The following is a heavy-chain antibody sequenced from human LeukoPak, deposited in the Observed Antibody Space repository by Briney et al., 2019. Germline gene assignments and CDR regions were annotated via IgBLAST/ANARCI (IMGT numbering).Heavy chain of an antibody. Sequence: GKSLRLSCAASGFTFSSYAMHWVRQAPGKGLEWVAVISYDGSNKYYADSVKGRFTISRDNSKNTLYLQMNSLRAEDTAVYYCAKSYYYDSSAYYDPLQYCFDYWGQGTLVTVSS. J-gene: IGHJ4*02. V-gene: IGHV3-30-3*02. CDR1: GFTFSSYA. CDR3: AKSYYYDSSAYYDPLQYCFDY. D-gene: IGHD3-22*01. CDR2: ISYDGSNK.